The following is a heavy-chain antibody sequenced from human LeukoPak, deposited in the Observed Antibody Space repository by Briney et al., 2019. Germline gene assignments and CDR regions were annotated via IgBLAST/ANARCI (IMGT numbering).Heavy chain of an antibody. V-gene: IGHV4-31*03. J-gene: IGHJ4*02. CDR2: IYYSGST. CDR3: AGGFTMTAQDY. D-gene: IGHD3-16*01. CDR1: GGSISSGGYY. Sequence: SQTLSLTCPVSGGSISSGGYYWSWIRQHPGKGLEWIGYIYYSGSTYYNPSLKSRVTISVDTSKNQFSLKLSSVTAADTAVYYCAGGFTMTAQDYWGQGTLVTVSS.